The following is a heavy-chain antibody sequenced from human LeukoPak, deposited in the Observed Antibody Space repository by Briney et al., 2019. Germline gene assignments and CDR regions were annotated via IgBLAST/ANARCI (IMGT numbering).Heavy chain of an antibody. J-gene: IGHJ4*02. V-gene: IGHV3-74*01. CDR2: INTDGRTT. Sequence: GGSLGLSCAASGFTFNNHWMHWVRQAPGKGLVWISRINTDGRTTDYADSVKGRFTISRDNAKNTLYLQMNSLRAEDTAVYYCGRDVNWNQIDYWGQGSLVTVPS. D-gene: IGHD1-20*01. CDR3: GRDVNWNQIDY. CDR1: GFTFNNHW.